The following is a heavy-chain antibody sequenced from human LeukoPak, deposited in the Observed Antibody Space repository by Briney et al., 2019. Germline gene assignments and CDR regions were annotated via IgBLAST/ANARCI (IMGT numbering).Heavy chain of an antibody. J-gene: IGHJ4*02. Sequence: PGGSLRLSCAASGFTFSSYAMSWVRQAPGKGLEWVSAISGSGGSTYYADSVKGRFTISRDNSKNTLYLQMNSLRAEDTAVYYCAKRWSNYYDSSGYYLDYWGQGTLVTVSS. CDR3: AKRWSNYYDSSGYYLDY. CDR1: GFTFSSYA. D-gene: IGHD3-22*01. V-gene: IGHV3-23*01. CDR2: ISGSGGST.